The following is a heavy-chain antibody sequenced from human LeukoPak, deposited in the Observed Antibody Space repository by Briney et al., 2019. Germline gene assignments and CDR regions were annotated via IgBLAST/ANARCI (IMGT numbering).Heavy chain of an antibody. V-gene: IGHV3-7*03. Sequence: GGSLRLSCAASGFIFSGYWMSWVRQTPGKGLEWVANIKQDGSVKNSVDSMKGRFTISRDNTKNSLYLEMNSLKAEDTAVYYCVRGRGHFDLWGQGTLVTVSS. J-gene: IGHJ4*02. D-gene: IGHD3-10*01. CDR2: IKQDGSVK. CDR3: VRGRGHFDL. CDR1: GFIFSGYW.